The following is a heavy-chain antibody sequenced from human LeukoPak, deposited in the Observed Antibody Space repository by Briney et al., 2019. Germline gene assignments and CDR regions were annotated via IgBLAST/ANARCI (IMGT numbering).Heavy chain of an antibody. Sequence: PSETLSLTCAVYGGSFSGYYWSWIRQPPGKGLEWIGEINHSGSTNYNPSLKSRVTISVDTSKNQFSLKLSSVTAADTAVYYCARGSSNYDFWSGYSWFDPWGQGTLVTVSS. J-gene: IGHJ5*02. CDR1: GGSFSGYY. CDR2: INHSGST. CDR3: ARGSSNYDFWSGYSWFDP. V-gene: IGHV4-34*01. D-gene: IGHD3-3*01.